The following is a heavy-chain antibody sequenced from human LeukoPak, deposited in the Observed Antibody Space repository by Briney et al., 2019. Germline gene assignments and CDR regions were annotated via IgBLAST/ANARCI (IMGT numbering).Heavy chain of an antibody. J-gene: IGHJ6*02. CDR1: GFTVSDNY. CDR2: LSGGGRT. V-gene: IGHV3-53*05. D-gene: IGHD6-19*01. Sequence: PGGSLRLSCAASGFTVSDNYMTWVRRTPGKGLEWVSLLSGGGRTYYADSVKGRFTISRDNAKNSLYLQMNSLRAEDTALYYCAKDGIAVPWSGVSYYYGMDVWGQGTTVTVSS. CDR3: AKDGIAVPWSGVSYYYGMDV.